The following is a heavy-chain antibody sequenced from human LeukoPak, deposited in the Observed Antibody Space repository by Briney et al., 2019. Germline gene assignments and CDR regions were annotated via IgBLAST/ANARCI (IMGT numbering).Heavy chain of an antibody. V-gene: IGHV3-48*03. CDR1: GFTFSSYE. J-gene: IGHJ3*02. CDR3: ARDPQEAAFDI. Sequence: GGSLRLSCAASGFTFSSYEMNWVRQAPGKGLEWVSYISNSGSIIYYADSVKGRFTISRDNAKNSLYLQMNSLRAEDTAVYYCARDPQEAAFDIWGQGTMVTVSS. CDR2: ISNSGSII.